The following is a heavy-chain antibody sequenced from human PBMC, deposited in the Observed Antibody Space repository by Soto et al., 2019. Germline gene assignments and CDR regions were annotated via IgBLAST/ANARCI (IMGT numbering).Heavy chain of an antibody. Sequence: GGSLRLSCAASGFPFSNHAMSWVRQAPGKGLEWVSGISDGGDLIYYADSVKGRFSMSRDNSENMLYLQMTNLRAEDTAIYFCAKRQGTGLAAKNFDFWGQGTLVTVSS. CDR3: AKRQGTGLAAKNFDF. J-gene: IGHJ4*02. D-gene: IGHD2-15*01. CDR1: GFPFSNHA. CDR2: ISDGGDLI. V-gene: IGHV3-23*01.